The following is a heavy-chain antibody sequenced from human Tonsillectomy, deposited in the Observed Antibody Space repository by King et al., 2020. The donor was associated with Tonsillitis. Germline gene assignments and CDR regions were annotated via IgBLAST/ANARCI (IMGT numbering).Heavy chain of an antibody. CDR2: IYYSGST. V-gene: IGHV4-59*08. J-gene: IGHJ6*03. CDR3: ARPPKYCSGGSCPENYYYYMDV. CDR1: GGSISSYY. D-gene: IGHD2-15*01. Sequence: LQLQESGPGLVKPSETLSLTCTVSGGSISSYYWSWIRQPPGKGLEWIGYIYYSGSTNYNPSLKSRVTISVDTSKNQFSLKLSSLTAADTAVYYCARPPKYCSGGSCPENYYYYMDVWGKGTTVTVSS.